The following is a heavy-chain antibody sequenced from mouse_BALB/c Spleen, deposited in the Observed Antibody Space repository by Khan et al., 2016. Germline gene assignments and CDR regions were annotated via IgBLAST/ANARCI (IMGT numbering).Heavy chain of an antibody. D-gene: IGHD2-12*01. CDR3: VKKTYNWYFDV. Sequence: EVQLQESGPGLVKPSQSLSLTCTVTGYSITSDYAWNWIRQFPGNKLEWMGYISYSGSTSYNPSLKSRISITRDTSKNQFFLQLNSVTTEDRARYYCVKKTYNWYFDVWGAGTTVTVSS. J-gene: IGHJ1*01. CDR1: GYSITSDYA. CDR2: ISYSGST. V-gene: IGHV3-2*02.